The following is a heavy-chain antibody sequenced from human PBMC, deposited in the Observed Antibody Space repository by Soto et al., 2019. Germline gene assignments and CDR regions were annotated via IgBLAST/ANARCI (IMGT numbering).Heavy chain of an antibody. CDR3: ARDGGYCSGGSCYPTGYYYYMDV. CDR2: IWYDGSNK. Sequence: QVQLVESGGGVVQPGRSLRLSCAASGFTFSSYGMHWVRQAPGKGLEWVAVIWYDGSNKYYADSVKGRFTISRDNSKNTLYLQMNSLRAEDTAVYYCARDGGYCSGGSCYPTGYYYYMDVWGKGTTVTVSS. J-gene: IGHJ6*03. CDR1: GFTFSSYG. D-gene: IGHD2-15*01. V-gene: IGHV3-33*01.